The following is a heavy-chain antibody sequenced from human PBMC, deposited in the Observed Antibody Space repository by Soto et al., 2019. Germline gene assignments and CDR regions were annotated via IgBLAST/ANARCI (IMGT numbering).Heavy chain of an antibody. Sequence: QVHLVESGGGLVKPGGSLRLSCAASGFTFSDHYMSWIRQAPEKRLEWIAYISASGSYTNYADFLKGRFTISRDNGNNSLYLQMNSLRDEDTAIYYCARDKGYAAAADSWGQGTLVTVSS. CDR3: ARDKGYAAAADS. D-gene: IGHD6-13*01. CDR1: GFTFSDHY. V-gene: IGHV3-11*05. CDR2: ISASGSYT. J-gene: IGHJ4*02.